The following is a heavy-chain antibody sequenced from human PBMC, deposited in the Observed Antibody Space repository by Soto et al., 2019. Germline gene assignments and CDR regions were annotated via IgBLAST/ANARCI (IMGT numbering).Heavy chain of an antibody. CDR1: GDLFNNYA. D-gene: IGHD2-15*01. Sequence: QVQLVQSGAEVKEPGSSGKVSCTATGDLFNNYAFNWVRQAPGHALEWMGRISPLFRTTNYAQKFQGRVTIGADELTTIVYLEVSKLESEDTAMYYCAAFSSVANAVFFKFWGEGTLVTVSP. J-gene: IGHJ4*02. CDR3: AAFSSVANAVFFKF. CDR2: ISPLFRTT. V-gene: IGHV1-69*01.